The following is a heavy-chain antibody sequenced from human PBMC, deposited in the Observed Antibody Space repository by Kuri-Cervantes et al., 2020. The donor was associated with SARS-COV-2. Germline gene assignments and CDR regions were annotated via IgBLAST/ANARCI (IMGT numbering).Heavy chain of an antibody. V-gene: IGHV3-30-3*01. CDR2: ISYDGSNK. Sequence: GESLKISCAASGFSFSTYAMHWARQAPGKGLEWVAVISYDGSNKYYADSVKGRFTISRDNSKNTLYLQMNSLRAEDTAVYYCARDNYYGSGSYYSRGAFDIWGQGTMVTVSS. CDR1: GFSFSTYA. D-gene: IGHD3-10*01. J-gene: IGHJ3*02. CDR3: ARDNYYGSGSYYSRGAFDI.